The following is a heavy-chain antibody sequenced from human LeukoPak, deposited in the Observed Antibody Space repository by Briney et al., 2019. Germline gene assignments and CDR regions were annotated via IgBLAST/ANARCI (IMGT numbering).Heavy chain of an antibody. Sequence: VGSLRLSCEASGVTFRIYEMSWVRRSPGKGLGWVSCIGISVSTIYYADSVKGRLTISRDNGKTSLYLQMNSLRAEDTAVYYCARGRYSYGSYYFDYWGQGTLVTVSS. V-gene: IGHV3-48*03. D-gene: IGHD5-18*01. J-gene: IGHJ4*02. CDR1: GVTFRIYE. CDR3: ARGRYSYGSYYFDY. CDR2: IGISVSTI.